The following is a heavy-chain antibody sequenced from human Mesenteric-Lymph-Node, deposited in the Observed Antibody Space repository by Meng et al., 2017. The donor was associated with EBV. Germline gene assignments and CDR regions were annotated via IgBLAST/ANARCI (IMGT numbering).Heavy chain of an antibody. CDR3: ATAYCGSDCYVHYLIEY. V-gene: IGHV1-3*01. D-gene: IGHD2-21*02. CDR1: GYTNYA. CDR2: INAGNGNT. J-gene: IGHJ4*02. Sequence: VQRVASGAEVKKPGASVKVSCKASGYTNYAMHWVRQAPGQRLEWMGWINAGNGNTEYSQKFQGRVTITRDTSASTAHMEVSSLRSEDTAVYYCATAYCGSDCYVHYLIEYWGQGTLVTVSS.